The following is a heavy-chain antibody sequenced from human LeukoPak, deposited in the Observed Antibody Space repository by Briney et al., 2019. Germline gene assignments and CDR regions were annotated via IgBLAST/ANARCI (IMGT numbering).Heavy chain of an antibody. D-gene: IGHD3-16*01. Sequence: PGGSLRLSCAASGFTVSSNYMSWVRQAPGKGLEWVSVIYSGGSTYYADSVKGRFTISRDNSKNTLYLQMNSLGAEETAVYYWAKGDEVLGGGVTVDYWGQGTLVTVSS. CDR2: IYSGGST. V-gene: IGHV3-53*01. CDR1: GFTVSSNY. CDR3: AKGDEVLGGGVTVDY. J-gene: IGHJ4*02.